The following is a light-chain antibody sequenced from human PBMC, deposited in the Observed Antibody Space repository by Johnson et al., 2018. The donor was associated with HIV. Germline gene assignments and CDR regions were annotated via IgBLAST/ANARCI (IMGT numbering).Light chain of an antibody. CDR2: DNN. V-gene: IGLV1-51*01. CDR1: SSNIGNNY. CDR3: GTWYSSLSAEV. Sequence: QSVLTQPPSVSAAPGQKVTISCSGSSSNIGNNYVSWYQQLPGTAPKLLIYDNNKRPSGIPDRFSGSKSGTSATLGITGLQTVDEADYYCGTWYSSLSAEVFGTGTKVTVL. J-gene: IGLJ1*01.